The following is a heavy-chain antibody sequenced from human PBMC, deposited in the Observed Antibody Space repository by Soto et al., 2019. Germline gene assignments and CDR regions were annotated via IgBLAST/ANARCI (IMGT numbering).Heavy chain of an antibody. CDR2: ISAYNGNT. Sequence: ASVKVSCKASGYTFTSYGISWVRQAPGQGLEWMGWISAYNGNTNYAQKLQGRVTMTTDTSTSTAYMELSRLRSDDTAVYYCARVRNYYDSSGCIDYWGQGTLVTVSS. J-gene: IGHJ4*02. D-gene: IGHD3-22*01. V-gene: IGHV1-18*04. CDR3: ARVRNYYDSSGCIDY. CDR1: GYTFTSYG.